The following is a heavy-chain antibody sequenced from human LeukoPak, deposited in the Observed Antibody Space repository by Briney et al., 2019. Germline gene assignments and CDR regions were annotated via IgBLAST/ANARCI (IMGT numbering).Heavy chain of an antibody. V-gene: IGHV5-51*01. CDR1: GYSFTTYW. J-gene: IGHJ4*02. Sequence: GESLKISFKGSGYSFTTYWIGWVRQMPGKGLELIGIISTGDSAPRSSPSFKGQVTISADRSISTAYLQWSRLKAPATAMYYCARHGRGNSYGGDYWGQGTLVTVSS. D-gene: IGHD5-18*01. CDR3: ARHGRGNSYGGDY. CDR2: ISTGDSAP.